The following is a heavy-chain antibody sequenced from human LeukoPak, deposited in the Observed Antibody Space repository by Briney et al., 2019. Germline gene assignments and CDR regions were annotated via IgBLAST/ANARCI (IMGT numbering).Heavy chain of an antibody. J-gene: IGHJ5*02. D-gene: IGHD1/OR15-1a*01. Sequence: SETLSLTCTVSGDSVTNTRYYWGWIRQPPGKGLEWIGTIYYTGDTYYNPSLKSRVTISVDTSKNQFSLKLSSVTAADTAIYYCAKNNGGARNHWFDPWGQGTLVTVSS. CDR2: IYYTGDT. CDR1: GDSVTNTRYY. CDR3: AKNNGGARNHWFDP. V-gene: IGHV4-39*07.